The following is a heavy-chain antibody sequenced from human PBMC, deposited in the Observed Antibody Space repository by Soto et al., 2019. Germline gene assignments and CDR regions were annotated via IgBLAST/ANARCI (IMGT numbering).Heavy chain of an antibody. V-gene: IGHV3-23*01. CDR2: MNAGGDT. D-gene: IGHD3-3*01. CDR1: GFIFSRYG. Sequence: GGSLRLSCAASGFIFSRYGMTWVRQAPGKGLEWVSAMNAGGDTFYADSVKGRFTISRDNSKNTLYLQMNSLRAEDTALYYCAKDEPNHHYDNSFDYWGQGTLVTVSS. CDR3: AKDEPNHHYDNSFDY. J-gene: IGHJ4*02.